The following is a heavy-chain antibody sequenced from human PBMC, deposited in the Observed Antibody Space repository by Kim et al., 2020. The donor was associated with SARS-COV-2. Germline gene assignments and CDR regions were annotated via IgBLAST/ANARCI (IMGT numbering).Heavy chain of an antibody. V-gene: IGHV3-74*01. CDR2: T. Sequence: TSEADFVKGRFTISRDNAKTTLYLEMNSLRADDTALYYCARDTNFNGFDHWGQGTLVSVSP. CDR3: ARDTNFNGFDH. J-gene: IGHJ4*02. D-gene: IGHD1-1*01.